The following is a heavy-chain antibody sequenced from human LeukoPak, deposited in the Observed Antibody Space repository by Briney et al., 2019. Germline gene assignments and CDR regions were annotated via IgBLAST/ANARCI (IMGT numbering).Heavy chain of an antibody. J-gene: IGHJ5*02. CDR1: GFTFSDYY. CDR3: ARASSQYYYGSGKNNWFDP. CDR2: ISSSGSTI. V-gene: IGHV3-11*01. Sequence: GGSLRLSCAASGFTFSDYYMSWIRQAPGKGLERVSYISSSGSTIYYADSVKGRFTISRDNAKNSLYLQMNSLRAEDTAVYYCARASSQYYYGSGKNNWFDPWGQGTLVTVSS. D-gene: IGHD3-10*01.